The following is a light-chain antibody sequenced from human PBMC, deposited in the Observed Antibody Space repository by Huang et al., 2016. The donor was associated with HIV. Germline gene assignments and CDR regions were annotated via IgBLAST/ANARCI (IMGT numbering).Light chain of an antibody. Sequence: IVLTQSPGTLSLSPGERANLSCRASQSVGIYLAWYQQKPGQAPRLLIYGASTRVTGIPDRFSGVGSGTDFTLSISRLEPEDFAVYYCQQYERPPDTFGPGTKVNIK. CDR3: QQYERPPDT. CDR2: GAS. V-gene: IGKV3-20*01. J-gene: IGKJ3*01. CDR1: QSVGIY.